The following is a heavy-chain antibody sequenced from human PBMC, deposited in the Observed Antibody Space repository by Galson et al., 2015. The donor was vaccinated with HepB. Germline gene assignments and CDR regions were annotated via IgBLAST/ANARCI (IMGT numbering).Heavy chain of an antibody. D-gene: IGHD3-10*01. V-gene: IGHV3-23*01. J-gene: IGHJ4*02. CDR2: ISVSGDIL. CDR1: GFRFTRYA. Sequence: SLRLSCAASGFRFTRYAISWVRQAPGKGLDWVSSISVSGDILKYGDSVKGRFTLSRDNSKNTVFLQMHTLRAEDTAIYYCVRLTLAGGFDYWGRGTLVTVSS. CDR3: VRLTLAGGFDY.